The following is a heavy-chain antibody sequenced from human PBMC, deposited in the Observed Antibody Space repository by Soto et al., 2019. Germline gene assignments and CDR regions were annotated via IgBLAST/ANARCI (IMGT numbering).Heavy chain of an antibody. V-gene: IGHV3-21*01. CDR2: SSSSSSYM. D-gene: IGHD7-27*01. Sequence: EVQLVESGGGLVKPGGSLRLSCTGSGFTFSTCSRSWVRQAPGKGLEWVSSSSSSSSYMHYADSVKGRFTISRDNAKNSLYLQMNSLRAEDTAVYYCARGWGFDYWGQGTLVNVSS. CDR1: GFTFSTCS. CDR3: ARGWGFDY. J-gene: IGHJ4*02.